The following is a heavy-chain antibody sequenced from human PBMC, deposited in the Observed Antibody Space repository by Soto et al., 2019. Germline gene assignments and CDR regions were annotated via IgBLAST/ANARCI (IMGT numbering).Heavy chain of an antibody. CDR3: ARDPFYSGSNLQVGYFDS. D-gene: IGHD1-26*01. J-gene: IGHJ4*02. CDR2: INPSNDNT. Sequence: VQMVQSGAEVKKPGASVKVSCKASNYSFSSFGISWMRQAPGQELEWMAWINPSNDNTNYAQGLQGRVTLTTDTSATTAYMELRSLRSDDTAVYYCARDPFYSGSNLQVGYFDSWGQGTLVTVSS. CDR1: NYSFSSFG. V-gene: IGHV1-18*01.